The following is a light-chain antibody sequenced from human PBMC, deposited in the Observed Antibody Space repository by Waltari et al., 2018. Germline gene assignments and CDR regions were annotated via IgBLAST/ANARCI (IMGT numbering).Light chain of an antibody. J-gene: IGKJ2*01. CDR1: QSISSN. V-gene: IGKV3-15*01. CDR3: QQYDEWPPKYS. CDR2: RAS. Sequence: EVVVTQTPAALSVSPGYGVTLSCRASQSISSNLAWYQQKAGQAPRLLIYRASIRAADVPARFSGSGSGTEFPLTISSLQCEDFAVYFCQQYDEWPPKYSVGQGTKLEIK.